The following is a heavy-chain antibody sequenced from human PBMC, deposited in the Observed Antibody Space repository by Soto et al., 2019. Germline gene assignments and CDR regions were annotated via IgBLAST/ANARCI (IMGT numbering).Heavy chain of an antibody. Sequence: PSETLSLTCAVYGGSLSGYYWSWIRQPPGKGLEWIGEINHSGSTNYNPSLKSRVTISVDTSKNQFSLKLSSVIAADTAVYYCARTADYYDSSGSLDAFDTWGQGTMVTVSS. J-gene: IGHJ3*02. CDR1: GGSLSGYY. D-gene: IGHD3-22*01. CDR3: ARTADYYDSSGSLDAFDT. CDR2: INHSGST. V-gene: IGHV4-34*01.